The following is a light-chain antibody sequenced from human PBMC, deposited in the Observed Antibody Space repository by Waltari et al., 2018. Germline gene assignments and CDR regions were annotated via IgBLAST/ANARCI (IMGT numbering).Light chain of an antibody. CDR3: VLYMGRGIRV. V-gene: IGLV8-61*01. CDR1: SGSVSTSYH. CDR2: NTN. J-gene: IGLJ2*01. Sequence: QTVVTQEPSFSVSPGGTVTLPCALSSGSVSTSYHPRWYQQPPGQAPRTLIYNTNTRSSGVPDRFSGSILGNKAALTITGAQADDECDYYCVLYMGRGIRVFGGGTKLTVL.